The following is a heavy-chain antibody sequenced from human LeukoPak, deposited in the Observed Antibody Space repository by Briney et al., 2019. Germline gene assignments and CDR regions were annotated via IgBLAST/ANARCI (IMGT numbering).Heavy chain of an antibody. J-gene: IGHJ6*02. CDR3: ARHQAAAGRYGMDV. V-gene: IGHV4-59*08. CDR2: IYYTGST. D-gene: IGHD6-13*01. Sequence: SETLSLTCAVYGGSFSGYYWSWIRQPPGKGLEWIGYIYYTGSTNYNPSLKSRVTISVDTSKNQFSLKLSSVTAADTAVYYCARHQAAAGRYGMDVWGQGTTVTVSS. CDR1: GGSFSGYY.